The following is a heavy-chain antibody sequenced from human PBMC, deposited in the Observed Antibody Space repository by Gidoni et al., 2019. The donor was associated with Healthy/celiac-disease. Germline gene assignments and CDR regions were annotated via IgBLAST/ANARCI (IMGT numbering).Heavy chain of an antibody. J-gene: IGHJ6*03. CDR2: INHSGST. CDR1: GGSFSGYY. V-gene: IGHV4-34*01. D-gene: IGHD2-2*01. Sequence: QVQLQQWGAGLLKPSETLSLTCAVYGGSFSGYYWSWIRQPPGKGLEWIGEINHSGSTNYNPSLKSRVTISVDTSKNQFSLKLSSVTAADTAVYYCANLFPRGYCSSTSCYEGGYYYYYYMDVWGKGTTVTVSS. CDR3: ANLFPRGYCSSTSCYEGGYYYYYYMDV.